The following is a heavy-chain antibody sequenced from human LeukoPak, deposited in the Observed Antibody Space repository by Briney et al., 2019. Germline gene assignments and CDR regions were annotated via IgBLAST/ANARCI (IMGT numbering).Heavy chain of an antibody. V-gene: IGHV4-61*01. D-gene: IGHD5-12*01. Sequence: SETLSLTCTVSGGSVSSGSYYWSWIRQPPGKGLEWIGYIYYSGSTNYNPSRKSRVTIAVDTSKNQFSLKLSYVPDADTAVYYCARYSGYDTRLFDYWGPGTLVTVSS. CDR1: GGSVSSGSYY. CDR3: ARYSGYDTRLFDY. J-gene: IGHJ4*02. CDR2: IYYSGST.